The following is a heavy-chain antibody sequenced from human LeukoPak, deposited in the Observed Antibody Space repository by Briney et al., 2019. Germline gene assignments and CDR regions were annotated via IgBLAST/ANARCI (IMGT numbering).Heavy chain of an antibody. CDR1: GGSISSSSSTYH. J-gene: IGHJ4*02. Sequence: SETLSLTCTVSGGSISSSSSTYHWGWIRQTPGKGLEWIGSIYYSGSTYLNPSLKSRVTFSVGTSKNQFSLQLSSVAAADTAVYYCARLLYDYFSGSYYYLDYWGLGTLVTVSS. CDR3: ARLLYDYFSGSYYYLDY. D-gene: IGHD3-3*01. V-gene: IGHV4-39*07. CDR2: IYYSGST.